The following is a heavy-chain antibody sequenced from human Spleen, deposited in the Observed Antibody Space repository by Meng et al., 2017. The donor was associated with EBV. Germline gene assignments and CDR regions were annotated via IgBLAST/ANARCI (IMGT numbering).Heavy chain of an antibody. V-gene: IGHV3-69-1*01. CDR1: GFIFSNHA. CDR3: ARDLGQLLRNAMDV. J-gene: IGHJ6*02. Sequence: QLVESGGGLVNPGGSLRLSCAASGFIFSNHAMNWVRQAPGKGLEWVSSISMSGDIHYADSVRGRFTISRDNAKSSLYLQMNSLRAEDTAVYYCARDLGQLLRNAMDVWGQGTTVTVSS. CDR2: ISMSGDI. D-gene: IGHD1-7*01.